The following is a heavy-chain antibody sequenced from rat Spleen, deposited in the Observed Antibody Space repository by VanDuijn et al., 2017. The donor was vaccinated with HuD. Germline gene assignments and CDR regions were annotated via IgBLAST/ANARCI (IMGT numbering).Heavy chain of an antibody. V-gene: IGHV5-25*01. J-gene: IGHJ2*01. Sequence: EVQLVESGGGLVQPGRSLKLSCAVSGFTFSNYYMAWVRQAPTRGLEWVASITINSANTYYRDSVKGRFTISRDNAKSTLYLQINSLRSEDTATYYCARQDYGYNYDYWGQGVMVTVSS. D-gene: IGHD1-9*01. CDR2: ITINSANT. CDR1: GFTFSNYY. CDR3: ARQDYGYNYDY.